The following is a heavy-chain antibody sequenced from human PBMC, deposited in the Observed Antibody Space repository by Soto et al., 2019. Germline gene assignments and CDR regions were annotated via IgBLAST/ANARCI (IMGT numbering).Heavy chain of an antibody. D-gene: IGHD4-17*01. CDR1: GGTFSSYT. J-gene: IGHJ6*03. V-gene: IGHV1-69*08. CDR3: ARDQDYGDYYYYYMDV. CDR2: IIPILGIA. Sequence: QVQLVQSGAEVKKPGSSVKVSCKASGGTFSSYTISWVRQAPGQGLEWMGRIIPILGIANYAQKFQGRVTITADKSTSTAYMELSSLRSEDTAMYYCARDQDYGDYYYYYMDVWGKGTTVTVSS.